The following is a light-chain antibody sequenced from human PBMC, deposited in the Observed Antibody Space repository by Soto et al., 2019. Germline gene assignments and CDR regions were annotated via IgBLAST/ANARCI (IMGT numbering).Light chain of an antibody. Sequence: QCSLAPPSSVSATPRQSITISYTVTSSDVGSDNVVSWYQQYPGKSPQVMIYEAFKRPSEVSSRFSGSKSGNTASLTISGLQAEEEAEYRCCSHAGGDTYDSGTGTKVTVL. V-gene: IGLV2-23*01. CDR1: SSDVGSDNV. CDR2: EAF. J-gene: IGLJ1*01. CDR3: CSHAGGDTYD.